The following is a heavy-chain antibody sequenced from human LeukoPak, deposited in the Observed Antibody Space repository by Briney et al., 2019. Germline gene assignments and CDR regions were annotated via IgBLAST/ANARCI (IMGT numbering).Heavy chain of an antibody. Sequence: GGSLRLSCAAYGFTFSSYGMHWVCQAPGKGLEWVAVISYDGSNKYYADSVKGRFTISRDNSKNTLYLQMNSLRAEDTAVYYCAKAQLDCSSTSCYGVREWLVIDYWGQGTLVTVSS. D-gene: IGHD2-2*01. CDR1: GFTFSSYG. CDR2: ISYDGSNK. V-gene: IGHV3-30*18. J-gene: IGHJ4*02. CDR3: AKAQLDCSSTSCYGVREWLVIDY.